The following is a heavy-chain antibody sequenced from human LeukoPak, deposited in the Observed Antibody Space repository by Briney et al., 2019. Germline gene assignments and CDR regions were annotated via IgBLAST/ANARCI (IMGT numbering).Heavy chain of an antibody. CDR3: ASLGYDFWSGYNYGMDV. Sequence: QPGGSLRLSCAASGFTFSSHWMHWVRQAPGKGLVWVSRINSDGSSTSYADSVKGRFTISRDNAKNTLYLQMNSLRAEDTAVYYCASLGYDFWSGYNYGMDVWGQGTTVTVSS. D-gene: IGHD3-3*01. CDR1: GFTFSSHW. J-gene: IGHJ6*02. V-gene: IGHV3-74*01. CDR2: INSDGSST.